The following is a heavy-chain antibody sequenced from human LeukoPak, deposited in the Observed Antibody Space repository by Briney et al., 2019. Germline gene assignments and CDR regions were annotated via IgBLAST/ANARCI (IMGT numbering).Heavy chain of an antibody. Sequence: GGSLRLSCAASGFTFNSYAMSWVRQAPGKGLEWVSSISGSGGSTYYADSVKGRFTISRDNSKNTLYLQMDSLRAEDTAIYYCAKGGKWCSSTSCSNVDYWGQGTLVNVSS. J-gene: IGHJ4*02. V-gene: IGHV3-23*01. D-gene: IGHD2-2*01. CDR2: ISGSGGST. CDR3: AKGGKWCSSTSCSNVDY. CDR1: GFTFNSYA.